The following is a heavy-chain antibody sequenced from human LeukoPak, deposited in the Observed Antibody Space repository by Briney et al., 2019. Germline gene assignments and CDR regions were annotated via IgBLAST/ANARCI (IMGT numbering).Heavy chain of an antibody. Sequence: PSQTLSLTCTVSGGSISSGGYYWSWLRQHPGKGLEWIVYIYYSGSTYYNPSLKSRVTISVDTSKNQFSLKLSSVTAADTAVYYCATNYYDSSGYYYADAFDIWGQGTMVTVSS. V-gene: IGHV4-31*03. D-gene: IGHD3-22*01. J-gene: IGHJ3*02. CDR3: ATNYYDSSGYYYADAFDI. CDR2: IYYSGST. CDR1: GGSISSGGYY.